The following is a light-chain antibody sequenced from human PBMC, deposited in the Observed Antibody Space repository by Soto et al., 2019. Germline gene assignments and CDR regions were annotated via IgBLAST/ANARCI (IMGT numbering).Light chain of an antibody. CDR3: AAWDDSLSGLV. J-gene: IGLJ2*01. CDR2: RTD. V-gene: IGLV1-47*01. Sequence: QSVLTQPPSASGPPGQRVTLSCSGSSSNIGSNHGYWYQQLPGAAPQLLIYRTDQRPSGVPDRFSGSKSGTSASLAISGLRSEDEAHYYCAAWDDSLSGLVFGGGTKLTVL. CDR1: SSNIGSNH.